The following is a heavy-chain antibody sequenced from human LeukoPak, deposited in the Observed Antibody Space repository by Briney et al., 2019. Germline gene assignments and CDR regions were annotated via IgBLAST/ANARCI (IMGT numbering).Heavy chain of an antibody. CDR3: ARGAYDSSGYQSYYYYYGMDV. CDR2: ISSSGSTI. D-gene: IGHD3-22*01. V-gene: IGHV3-11*04. J-gene: IGHJ6*02. Sequence: PGGSLRLSCAASGFTFSDYYMSWIRQAPGKGLEWVSYISSSGSTIYYADSVKGRFTISRDNAKNSLYLQMNSLRAEDTAVYYCARGAYDSSGYQSYYYYYGMDVWGQGTTVTVSS. CDR1: GFTFSDYY.